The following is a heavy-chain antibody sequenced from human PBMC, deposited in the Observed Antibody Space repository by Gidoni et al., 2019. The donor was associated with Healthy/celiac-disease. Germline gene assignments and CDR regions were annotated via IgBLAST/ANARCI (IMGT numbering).Heavy chain of an antibody. CDR2: ISAYNGNT. Sequence: QVQLAQSGAEVKKPGASVKVSCKASGYTFTSSGISWVRQAPGQGLEWMGWISAYNGNTNYAQKLQGRVTMTTDTSTSTAYMELRSLRSDDTAVYYCARGGVRSNYYGSGSYSPYYFDYWGQGTLVTVSS. J-gene: IGHJ4*02. CDR3: ARGGVRSNYYGSGSYSPYYFDY. CDR1: GYTFTSSG. D-gene: IGHD3-10*01. V-gene: IGHV1-18*01.